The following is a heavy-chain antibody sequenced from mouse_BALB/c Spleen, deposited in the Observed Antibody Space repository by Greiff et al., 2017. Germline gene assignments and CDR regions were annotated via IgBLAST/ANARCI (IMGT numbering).Heavy chain of an antibody. Sequence: DVQLQQSGPSLVKPSQTLSLTCSVTGDSFTSGYWDWIRKFPGNKLEYMGYICYSGSTYYNPSLKSRISITRDTSKNQYYLQLKSMTTEDTATYYCASYGAGRGASFDYWGQGTTLTVSS. J-gene: IGHJ2*01. V-gene: IGHV3-8*02. CDR1: GDSFTSGY. D-gene: IGHD1-1*01. CDR2: ICYSGST. CDR3: ASYGAGRGASFDY.